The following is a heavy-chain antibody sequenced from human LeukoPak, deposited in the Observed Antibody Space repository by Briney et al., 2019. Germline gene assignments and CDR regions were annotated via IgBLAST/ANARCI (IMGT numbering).Heavy chain of an antibody. CDR2: ISSSGSTI. D-gene: IGHD1-7*01. CDR3: ARVELAPYYYYMDV. Sequence: GGYLRLSCAASGFSISSYEMNWVRQAPGKGLEWVSHISSSGSTIWYADSVKGRFTISRDNAKNSLYLQMNSLRAEDTAVYYCARVELAPYYYYMDVWGKGTTVTVSS. V-gene: IGHV3-48*03. J-gene: IGHJ6*03. CDR1: GFSISSYE.